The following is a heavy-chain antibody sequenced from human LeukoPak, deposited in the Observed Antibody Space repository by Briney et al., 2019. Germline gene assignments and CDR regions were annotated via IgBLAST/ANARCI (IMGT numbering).Heavy chain of an antibody. J-gene: IGHJ4*02. CDR2: ITNDGSST. Sequence: GGSLRLSCAASGLTFSSHWMHWVRQAPGKGLVWVSRITNDGSSTTYADSVKGRFTISGDNAKNTLYLQMNSLRAEDTAVYYCARDAFGVDKSPFWGQGTLVTVSS. V-gene: IGHV3-74*01. CDR3: ARDAFGVDKSPF. CDR1: GLTFSSHW. D-gene: IGHD3-3*01.